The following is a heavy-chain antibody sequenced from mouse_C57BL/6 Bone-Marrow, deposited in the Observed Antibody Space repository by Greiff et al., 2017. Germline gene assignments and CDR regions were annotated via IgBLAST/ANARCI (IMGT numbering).Heavy chain of an antibody. V-gene: IGHV5-4*03. CDR3: AKKSRAWFAY. CDR1: GFTFSSYA. CDR2: ISDGGSYT. Sequence: EVMLVESGGGLVKPGGSLKLSCAASGFTFSSYAMSWVRQTPEKRLEWVATISDGGSYTYYPDNVKGRFTISRDNAKNNLYLQMSHLKSEDTAMYYCAKKSRAWFAYWGQGTLVTVSA. J-gene: IGHJ3*01.